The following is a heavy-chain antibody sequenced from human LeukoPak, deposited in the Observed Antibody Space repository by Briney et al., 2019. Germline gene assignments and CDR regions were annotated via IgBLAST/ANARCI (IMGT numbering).Heavy chain of an antibody. J-gene: IGHJ6*04. Sequence: ASVKVSCKASGYTFTSYGISWVRQAPGQGLEWMGWISAYNGNTNYAQKLQGRVTMTTDTSTSTAYMELRSLRSDDTAVYYCARGFGSGSKRYYYYYYGMDVWGKETTVTVFS. V-gene: IGHV1-18*04. D-gene: IGHD3-10*01. CDR1: GYTFTSYG. CDR2: ISAYNGNT. CDR3: ARGFGSGSKRYYYYYYGMDV.